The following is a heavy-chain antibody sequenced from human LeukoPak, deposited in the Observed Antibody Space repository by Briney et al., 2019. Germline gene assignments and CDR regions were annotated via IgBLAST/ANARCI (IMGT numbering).Heavy chain of an antibody. V-gene: IGHV3-30*18. CDR1: GFTFSSYG. D-gene: IGHD2-15*01. CDR2: ISYDGSNK. CDR3: AKDTGSRGDY. J-gene: IGHJ4*02. Sequence: AGSLRLSCAASGFTFSSYGMHWVRQAPGKGLEWVAVISYDGSNKYYADSVKGRFTISRDNSKNTLYLQMNSLRAEDTAVYYCAKDTGSRGDYWGQGTLVTVSS.